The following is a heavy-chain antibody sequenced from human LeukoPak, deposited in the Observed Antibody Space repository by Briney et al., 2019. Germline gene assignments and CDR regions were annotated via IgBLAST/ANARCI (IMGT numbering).Heavy chain of an antibody. CDR2: ISSSGSTI. Sequence: GGSLRLSCAASGFTFSDSGFIFSDYYMSWIRQAPGKGLEWVSYISSSGSTIYYADSVKGRFTISRDNAKNSQYLQMNSLRAEDTAVDYSARGLGGSYFYYFDAGWYFDYWGQGTLVTVSS. D-gene: IGHD1-26*01. J-gene: IGHJ4*02. CDR1: GFTFSDSGFIFSDYY. V-gene: IGHV3-11*01. CDR3: ARGLGGSYFYYFDAGWYFDY.